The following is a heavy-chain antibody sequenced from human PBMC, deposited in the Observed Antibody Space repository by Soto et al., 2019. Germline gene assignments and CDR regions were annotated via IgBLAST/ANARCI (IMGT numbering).Heavy chain of an antibody. Sequence: GASVKPSCKDSGGTFSSNVISWVRQAPKQGLEWMGGISAYNGNTNYAQKLQGRVTMTTDKSTSTAYMELRSLRSDDTAVYYCARDARSMSGWTNWFDPWGQGTLVTVSS. V-gene: IGHV1-18*01. CDR3: ARDARSMSGWTNWFDP. CDR2: ISAYNGNT. D-gene: IGHD6-19*01. CDR1: GGTFSSNV. J-gene: IGHJ5*02.